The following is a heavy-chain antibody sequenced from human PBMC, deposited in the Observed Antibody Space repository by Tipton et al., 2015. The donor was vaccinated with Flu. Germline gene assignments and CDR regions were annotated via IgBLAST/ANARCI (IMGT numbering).Heavy chain of an antibody. V-gene: IGHV3-49*03. CDR3: ARVLPLGY. CDR2: IRSKVYGGTT. CDR1: GFTFGNYA. Sequence: VQLVQSGGGLVQPGRSLRLSCTGSGFTFGNYAVIWFRQAPGKGLEWVSFIRSKVYGGTTEYAASVKGRFTISRDDSKSIAYLQMNSLKTEDTAVYYCARVLPLGYWGQGTLVTVSS. J-gene: IGHJ4*02.